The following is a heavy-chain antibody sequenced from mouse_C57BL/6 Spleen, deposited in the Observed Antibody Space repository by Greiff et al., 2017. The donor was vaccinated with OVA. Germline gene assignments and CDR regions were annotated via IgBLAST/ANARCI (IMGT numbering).Heavy chain of an antibody. V-gene: IGHV1-53*01. CDR2: INPSNGGT. Sequence: VKLQQPGTELVKPGASVKLSCKASGYTFTSYWMHWVKQRPGQGLEWIGNINPSNGGTNYNEKFKSKATLTVDKSSSTAYMQLSSLTSEDSAVYYCARKEGITTVVVDYWGQGTTLTVSS. CDR3: ARKEGITTVVVDY. J-gene: IGHJ2*01. CDR1: GYTFTSYW. D-gene: IGHD1-1*01.